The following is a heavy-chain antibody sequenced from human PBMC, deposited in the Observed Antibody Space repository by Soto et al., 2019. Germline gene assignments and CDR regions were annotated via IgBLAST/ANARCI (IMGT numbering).Heavy chain of an antibody. J-gene: IGHJ4*02. CDR3: ARAGGLDRDFNY. CDR2: IIPMFDTP. CDR1: GGTFSSDS. D-gene: IGHD2-15*01. Sequence: QVQLVQSGAEVKKPGSSVKVSCKASGGTFSSDSFSWVRQAPGQGLEWMGGIIPMFDTPIYAQKFQDRVTITAAESTSTAYMQLSSLRSGDTGVYYCARAGGLDRDFNYWGQGSLVTVSS. V-gene: IGHV1-69*12.